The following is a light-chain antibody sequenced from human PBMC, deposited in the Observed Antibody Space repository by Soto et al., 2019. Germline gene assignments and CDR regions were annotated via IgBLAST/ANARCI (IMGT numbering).Light chain of an antibody. CDR1: QSVSSSY. J-gene: IGKJ1*01. CDR2: GAS. Sequence: EIVLTQSPGTLSLSPGETATLSCRASQSVSSSYLAWYQQKPGQAPRLLIYGASSRATGIPDRFSGSGSGTEFILTISSLQSEDFAVYYCHEYNTWPWTFGQGTKVDIK. V-gene: IGKV3-20*01. CDR3: HEYNTWPWT.